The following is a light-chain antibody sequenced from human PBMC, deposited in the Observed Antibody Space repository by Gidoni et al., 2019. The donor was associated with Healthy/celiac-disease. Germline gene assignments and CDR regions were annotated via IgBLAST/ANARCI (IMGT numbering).Light chain of an antibody. Sequence: QSVLTQPPSVSGAPGQRVTISCTGSSSNIGAGYDVHWYQQLPGTAPKLLIYGNSNLPSGVPDRFSGSKSGTSASLASTGLQAEDEADYYCQSYDSSLSGWVFGGGTKLTVL. CDR2: GNS. V-gene: IGLV1-40*01. CDR1: SSNIGAGYD. CDR3: QSYDSSLSGWV. J-gene: IGLJ3*02.